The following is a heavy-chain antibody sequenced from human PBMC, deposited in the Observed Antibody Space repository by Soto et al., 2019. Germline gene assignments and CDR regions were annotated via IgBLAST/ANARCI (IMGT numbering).Heavy chain of an antibody. CDR3: AKDTAMATGGAPSWGYYYYYGMDV. D-gene: IGHD5-18*01. CDR1: GFTFSSYA. V-gene: IGHV3-23*01. CDR2: ISGSGGST. J-gene: IGHJ6*02. Sequence: EVQLLESGGGLVQPGGSLRLSCAASGFTFSSYAMSWVRQAPGKGLEWVSAISGSGGSTYYADSVKGRFTISRDNSKNTLYLQMNSLRAEDTAVYYCAKDTAMATGGAPSWGYYYYYGMDVWGQGTTVTVSS.